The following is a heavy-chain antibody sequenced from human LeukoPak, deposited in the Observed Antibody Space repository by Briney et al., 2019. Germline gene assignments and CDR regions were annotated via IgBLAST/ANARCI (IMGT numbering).Heavy chain of an antibody. CDR1: GSSINNNF. Sequence: SETLSLTCTVSGSSINNNFWTWIRQPPGKGLEWIGYIYSSGSANYNPSIKSRVIISGDTSKNQISLKLTSVTAADTAAYFCARHRDYYDTWGRGTLVTVSS. CDR2: IYSSGSA. V-gene: IGHV4-59*08. CDR3: ARHRDYYDT. D-gene: IGHD3-22*01. J-gene: IGHJ4*01.